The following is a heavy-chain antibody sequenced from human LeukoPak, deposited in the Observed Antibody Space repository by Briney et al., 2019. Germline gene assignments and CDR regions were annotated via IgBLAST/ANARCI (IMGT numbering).Heavy chain of an antibody. V-gene: IGHV4-34*01. Sequence: PSETLSLTCAVYGGSFSGYYWSWIRQPPGKGLEWIGEINHSGSTNYNPSLKSRVTISVDTSKNQFSLKLSSVTAADTAGYYCARHSSGYLGFDPWGQGTLVTVSS. CDR2: INHSGST. D-gene: IGHD3-22*01. J-gene: IGHJ5*02. CDR3: ARHSSGYLGFDP. CDR1: GGSFSGYY.